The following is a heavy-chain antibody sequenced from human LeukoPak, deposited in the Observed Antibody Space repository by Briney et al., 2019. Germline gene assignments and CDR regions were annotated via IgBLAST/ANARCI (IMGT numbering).Heavy chain of an antibody. CDR2: IYYRGST. Sequence: KASETLSLTCTVSGASISTYYWSWIRQPPGKGLEWIGYIYYRGSTNYNPSLKSRVTISVDTSKNQFSLELTSVTAADTALYYCARGFGSFPYYFGYWGQGALVTVSS. D-gene: IGHD1-26*01. V-gene: IGHV4-59*01. CDR1: GASISTYY. CDR3: ARGFGSFPYYFGY. J-gene: IGHJ4*02.